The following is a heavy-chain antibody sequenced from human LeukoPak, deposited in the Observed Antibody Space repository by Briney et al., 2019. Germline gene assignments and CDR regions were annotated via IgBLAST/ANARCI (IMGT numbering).Heavy chain of an antibody. CDR3: ARLWFGDDMDV. V-gene: IGHV3-30-3*01. D-gene: IGHD3-10*01. Sequence: GRSLRLSCAASGFTFSTYSMHWVRQAPDKGLEWVAIISYDGSNRYYADSVKGRFTISRDNSKNTLYLQMNSLRPEDTAVYYCARLWFGDDMDVWGQGTTVTVSS. J-gene: IGHJ6*02. CDR2: ISYDGSNR. CDR1: GFTFSTYS.